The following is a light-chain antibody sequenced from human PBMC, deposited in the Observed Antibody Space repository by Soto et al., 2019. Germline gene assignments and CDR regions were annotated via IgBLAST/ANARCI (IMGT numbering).Light chain of an antibody. CDR3: QQYGTSPLT. CDR2: HAS. J-gene: IGKJ4*01. Sequence: EIGLTQSPATLSFSPGERATRSCRGSQEVGSNFFCWYQQKPGLAPRLPIYHASNRATGIPDRFSGSGSGTDFTLTISRLEPEDFAVYYCQQYGTSPLTFGAGTKVGIK. V-gene: IGKV3D-20*01. CDR1: QEVGSNF.